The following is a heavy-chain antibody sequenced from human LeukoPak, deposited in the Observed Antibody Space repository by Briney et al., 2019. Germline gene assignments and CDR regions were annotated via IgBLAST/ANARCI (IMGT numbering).Heavy chain of an antibody. D-gene: IGHD3-10*01. J-gene: IGHJ4*02. CDR2: INEDGSGK. CDR3: ARDYRSERYSN. V-gene: IGHV3-7*01. CDR1: GFTFSDYY. Sequence: PGGSLRLSCAASGFTFSDYYMSWIRQAPGKGLEWVANINEDGSGKYYGDSVKGRFTVSRDNAKSSLYLHMNTLRAEDTAVYYCARDYRSERYSNWGQGTLVTASA.